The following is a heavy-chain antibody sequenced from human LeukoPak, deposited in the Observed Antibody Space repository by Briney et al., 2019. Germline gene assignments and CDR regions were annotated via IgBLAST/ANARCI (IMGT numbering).Heavy chain of an antibody. CDR1: GGSISSGSYY. Sequence: PSETLSLTCTVSGGSISSGSYYWSWIRQPAGKGLEWIGRIYTSGSTNYNPSLKSRVTISVDTSKNQFSLKLSSVTAADTAVYYCARDNYDNSGYYFDYWGQGTLVTVSS. CDR2: IYTSGST. V-gene: IGHV4-61*02. J-gene: IGHJ4*02. CDR3: ARDNYDNSGYYFDY. D-gene: IGHD3-22*01.